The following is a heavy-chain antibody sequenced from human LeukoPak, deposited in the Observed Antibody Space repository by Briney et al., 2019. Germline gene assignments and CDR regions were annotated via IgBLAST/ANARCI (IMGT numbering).Heavy chain of an antibody. V-gene: IGHV5-10-1*01. CDR1: GYNFPNYW. Sequence: GESLKISCKGSGYNFPNYWIIWVRQMPGKGLEWMGTIDPSNSYTNYSPSFQGHVTISADKSISTAYLQWSGLKASDTAMYYCARQMDYDSKTSCFDPWGQGTLVTVSS. CDR2: IDPSNSYT. D-gene: IGHD3-10*01. CDR3: ARQMDYDSKTSCFDP. J-gene: IGHJ5*02.